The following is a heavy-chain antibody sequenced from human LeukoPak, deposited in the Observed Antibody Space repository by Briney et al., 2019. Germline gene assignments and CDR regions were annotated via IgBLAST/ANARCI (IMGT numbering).Heavy chain of an antibody. CDR2: IYYSGST. V-gene: IGHV4-59*01. CDR1: GGSISSYY. Sequence: SETLSLTCTVSGGSISSYYWSWIRQPPGKGLGWIGYIYYSGSTNYNPSLKSRVTISVDTSKNQFSLKLSSVTAADTAVYYCARARHCSSTSCYLGGNSYYFDYWGQGTLVTVSS. J-gene: IGHJ4*02. CDR3: ARARHCSSTSCYLGGNSYYFDY. D-gene: IGHD2-2*01.